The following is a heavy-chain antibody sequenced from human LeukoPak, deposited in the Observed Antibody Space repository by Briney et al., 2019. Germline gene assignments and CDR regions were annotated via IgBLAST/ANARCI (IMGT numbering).Heavy chain of an antibody. D-gene: IGHD3-16*01. J-gene: IGHJ4*02. Sequence: GGSLRLSCIVSGFTFSNYAIHWVRQAPGKGLEWVAVISYDGSNKYHADSVKGRFTISRDDAKNSLYLQMNSLRAEDTAVYYCARSLLGGLDYWGQGTQVTVSS. CDR3: ARSLLGGLDY. CDR1: GFTFSNYA. CDR2: ISYDGSNK. V-gene: IGHV3-30-3*01.